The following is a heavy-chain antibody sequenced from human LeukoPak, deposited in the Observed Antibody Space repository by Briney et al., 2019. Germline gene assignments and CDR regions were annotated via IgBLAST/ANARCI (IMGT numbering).Heavy chain of an antibody. CDR2: ISGGGGNT. CDR3: ARVSRMLGTSTLDN. CDR1: GFTLSTYA. J-gene: IGHJ4*02. Sequence: GGSLRLSCAASGFTLSTYAVSWVRQAPGKGLEWVSVISGGGGNTYYADSVKGRFTISRDYSKNTLYLQMNSLRAEDTALYYCARVSRMLGTSTLDNWGQGTLVTVSS. V-gene: IGHV3-23*01. D-gene: IGHD1-26*01.